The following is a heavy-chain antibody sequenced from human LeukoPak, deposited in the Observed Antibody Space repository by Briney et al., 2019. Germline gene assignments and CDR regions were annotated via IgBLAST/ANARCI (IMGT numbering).Heavy chain of an antibody. D-gene: IGHD3-3*01. CDR3: AKGHFGAGRY. V-gene: IGHV3-43*02. Sequence: GGSLRLSCAASGFTFGDYTMHWFRQPPGRGLQWVSLITGVGGTTSYAGSVKGRFTISRDNSKNSLYLHMNSLRNEDTALYYCAKGHFGAGRYWGQGTLVTVSS. CDR1: GFTFGDYT. CDR2: ITGVGGTT. J-gene: IGHJ4*02.